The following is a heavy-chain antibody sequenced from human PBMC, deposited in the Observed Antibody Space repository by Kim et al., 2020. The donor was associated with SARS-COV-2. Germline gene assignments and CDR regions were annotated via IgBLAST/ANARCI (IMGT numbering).Heavy chain of an antibody. J-gene: IGHJ6*03. V-gene: IGHV3-21*01. Sequence: VKGRFTTSRENAKNSLYLQMNSLRAEDTAVYYCARDAQLPTPYYYYYMGVWGKGTTVTVSS. CDR3: ARDAQLPTPYYYYYMGV. D-gene: IGHD2-2*01.